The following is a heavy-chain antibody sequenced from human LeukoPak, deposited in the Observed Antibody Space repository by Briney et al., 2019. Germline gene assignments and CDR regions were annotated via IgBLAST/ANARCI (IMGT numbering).Heavy chain of an antibody. D-gene: IGHD3-3*01. CDR2: ICYSGST. CDR1: GGSISSGDYC. V-gene: IGHV4-30-4*01. Sequence: KPSQTLSLTCTVSGGSISSGDYCWSWIRQPPGKGLEWIGYICYSGSTYYNPSLKSRVTISVDTSKNQFSLKLSSVTAADTAVYYCASGQFLEWLLYPLDYWGQGTLVTVSS. J-gene: IGHJ4*02. CDR3: ASGQFLEWLLYPLDY.